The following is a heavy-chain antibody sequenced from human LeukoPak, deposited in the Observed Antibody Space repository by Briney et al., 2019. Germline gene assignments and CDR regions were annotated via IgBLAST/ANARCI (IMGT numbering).Heavy chain of an antibody. D-gene: IGHD2-2*01. J-gene: IGHJ6*03. CDR1: RYTFTSYG. CDR2: ISAYNGNT. V-gene: IGHV1-18*01. CDR3: ARQLLSWRGNYHYQHYMDG. Sequence: ASVKVSRKASRYTFTSYGISWGRPAPGQGLEWMGWISAYNGNTNYVHRLQGRVTMTTDTPTTTAYMELRGLRSDDTAVYYCARQLLSWRGNYHYQHYMDGWRKATTPTDCS.